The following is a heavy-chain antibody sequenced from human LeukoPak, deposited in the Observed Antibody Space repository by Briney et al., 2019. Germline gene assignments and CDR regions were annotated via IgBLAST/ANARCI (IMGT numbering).Heavy chain of an antibody. J-gene: IGHJ4*02. D-gene: IGHD2-2*01. V-gene: IGHV1-2*06. CDR1: GYNFPAYF. CDR2: INPNGGDT. Sequence: ASVKVSCKAAGYNFPAYFMHWVRQAAGQGLEWMGRINPNGGDTNYAQKFQGRVTMASDTYISTAYMELNSLMSDDTAVYYCVRVGFTTSWSNFDYWGQGTLVTVSS. CDR3: VRVGFTTSWSNFDY.